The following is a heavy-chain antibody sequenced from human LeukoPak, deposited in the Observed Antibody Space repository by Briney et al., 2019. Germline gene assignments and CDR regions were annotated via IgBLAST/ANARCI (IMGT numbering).Heavy chain of an antibody. CDR1: GYIFTRTG. CDR2: ISPYNDNT. Sequence: ASVTVSCKASGYIFTRTGINWVRQAPGQGLEWMGWISPYNDNTKYAQKFQGRVTMTTDTSTTTAYMDLRSLRSDDTAVYYCTRDHLAADGSDAFDIWGQGTMVTVSS. D-gene: IGHD6-13*01. V-gene: IGHV1-18*04. J-gene: IGHJ3*02. CDR3: TRDHLAADGSDAFDI.